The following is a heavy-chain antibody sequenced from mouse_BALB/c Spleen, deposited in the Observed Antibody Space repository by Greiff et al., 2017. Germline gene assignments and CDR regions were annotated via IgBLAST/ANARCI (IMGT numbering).Heavy chain of an antibody. CDR1: GYTFTNYW. V-gene: IGHV1-63*02. J-gene: IGHJ4*01. Sequence: VQLQQSGAELVRPGTSVKISCKASGYTFTNYWLGWVKQRPGHGLEWIGDIYPGGGYTNYNEKFKGKATLTADPSSSTAYMQLSSLTSEDSAVYFCARDDGHYAMDYWGQGTSVTVSS. CDR3: ARDDGHYAMDY. CDR2: IYPGGGYT. D-gene: IGHD2-3*01.